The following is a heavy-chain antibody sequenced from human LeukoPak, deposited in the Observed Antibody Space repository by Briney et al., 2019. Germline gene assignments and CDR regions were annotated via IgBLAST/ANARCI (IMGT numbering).Heavy chain of an antibody. J-gene: IGHJ5*02. V-gene: IGHV4-4*02. D-gene: IGHD3-10*01. Sequence: PSETLSLTCTISGGSVITTHWWNWVRQSPEKGLEWIGVIYHSGRANYNPSLESRVTISVDKSENQLSLKLTSVTAADTAVYHCAREGDYYGPGSRYGGAFDPWGQGTLVIVSS. CDR1: GGSVITTHW. CDR3: AREGDYYGPGSRYGGAFDP. CDR2: IYHSGRA.